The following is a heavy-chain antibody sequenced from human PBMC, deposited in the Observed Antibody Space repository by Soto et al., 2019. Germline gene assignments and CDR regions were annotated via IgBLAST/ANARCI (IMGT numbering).Heavy chain of an antibody. CDR1: GGSISSGGYY. V-gene: IGHV4-31*03. Sequence: TLSLTCTVSGGSISSGGYYWSWIRQHPGKGLEWIGYIYYSGSTYYNPSLKSRVTISVDTSKNQFSLKLSSVTAADTAVYYCARDITMVRGPHYGMDVWGQGTTVTV. CDR2: IYYSGST. D-gene: IGHD3-10*01. CDR3: ARDITMVRGPHYGMDV. J-gene: IGHJ6*02.